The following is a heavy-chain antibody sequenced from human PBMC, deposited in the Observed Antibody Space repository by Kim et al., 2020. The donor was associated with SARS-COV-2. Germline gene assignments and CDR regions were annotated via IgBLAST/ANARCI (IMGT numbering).Heavy chain of an antibody. CDR2: INQSGNT. Sequence: SETLSLTCAVYGGSFSGYSWSWIRQPPGKGLEWIGEINQSGNTNYNSSLKSRVTISVDTSKNQFSLKLSSVTAADTGVYYCARGYSRWGQGTLGTFSS. J-gene: IGHJ4*02. D-gene: IGHD5-12*01. CDR1: GGSFSGYS. V-gene: IGHV4-34*01. CDR3: ARGYSR.